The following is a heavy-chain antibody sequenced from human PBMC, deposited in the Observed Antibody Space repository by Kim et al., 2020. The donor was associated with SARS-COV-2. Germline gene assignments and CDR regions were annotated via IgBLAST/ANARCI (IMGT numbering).Heavy chain of an antibody. CDR3: AKFAVSSGTDY. J-gene: IGHJ4*02. CDR2: T. V-gene: IGHV3-23*01. Sequence: TYYADSVKGRFTISRDNSKNTLYLQMNSLRAEDTAVYYCAKFAVSSGTDYWGQGTLVTVSS. D-gene: IGHD6-19*01.